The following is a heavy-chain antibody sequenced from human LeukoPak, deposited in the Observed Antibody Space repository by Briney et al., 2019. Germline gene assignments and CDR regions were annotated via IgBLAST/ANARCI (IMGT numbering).Heavy chain of an antibody. V-gene: IGHV3-23*01. CDR2: ISATGGTT. CDR3: ARVRGLSIVVVPAADYYYMDV. J-gene: IGHJ6*03. Sequence: GGTLRLSCAASGFTFSSYAMSWVRQAPGKGLEWVSAISATGGTTYYADSVKGRFTISRDNAKNSLYLQMNSLRAEDTGVYYCARVRGLSIVVVPAADYYYMDVWGKGTTVTVSS. CDR1: GFTFSSYA. D-gene: IGHD2-2*01.